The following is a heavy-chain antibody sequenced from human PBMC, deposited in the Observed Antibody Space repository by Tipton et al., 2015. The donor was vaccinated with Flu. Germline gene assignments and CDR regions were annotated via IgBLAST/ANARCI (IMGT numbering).Heavy chain of an antibody. Sequence: LVKPTQTLTLTCTLSRFSLSTNGVSVGWIRQPPGKALEWLALIYWDDDKRYSPSLRTRLTITKDTSKNQVVLTMTNMDPVDTGTYYCAHRGPDRQMVLASTFDYWGQGTLVTVSS. J-gene: IGHJ4*02. V-gene: IGHV2-5*02. D-gene: IGHD6-19*01. CDR3: AHRGPDRQMVLASTFDY. CDR2: IYWDDDK. CDR1: RFSLSTNGVS.